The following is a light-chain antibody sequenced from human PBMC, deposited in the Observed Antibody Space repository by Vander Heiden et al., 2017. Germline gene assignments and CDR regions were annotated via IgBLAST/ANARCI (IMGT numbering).Light chain of an antibody. CDR2: INN. V-gene: IGLV1-44*01. J-gene: IGLJ3*02. CDR3: ATWDVRLNGRV. CDR1: SPNSGAST. Sequence: QSDLTQPLSPSGPPGQRDIISCSGSSPNSGASTVNWYQQLPGTAPRLLIFINNQRPSGVPDRFSGSKSGTSASLSISGLQSEDEAHYYCATWDVRLNGRVFGGGTKLTVL.